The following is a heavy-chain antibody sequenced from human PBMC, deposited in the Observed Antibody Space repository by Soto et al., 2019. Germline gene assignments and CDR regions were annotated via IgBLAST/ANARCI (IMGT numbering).Heavy chain of an antibody. CDR3: ARVRGSGWYYFDY. Sequence: SSETLSLTCTVSGGSISSGGYYWSLIRQHPGKGLEWIGYIYYSGSTYYNPSLKSRVTISVDTSKNQFSLKLSSVTAADTAVYYCARVRGSGWYYFDYWGQGTLVTVSS. J-gene: IGHJ4*02. D-gene: IGHD6-19*01. V-gene: IGHV4-31*03. CDR2: IYYSGST. CDR1: GGSISSGGYY.